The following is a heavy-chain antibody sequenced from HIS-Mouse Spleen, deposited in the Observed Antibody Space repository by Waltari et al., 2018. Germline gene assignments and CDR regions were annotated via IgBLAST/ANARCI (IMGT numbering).Heavy chain of an antibody. D-gene: IGHD3-10*01. CDR2: IDYSGST. Sequence: QLQLQESGPGLVKPSETLSLTCTVPGGSISSSSYYWGWIRQPPGKGLEWIGSIDYSGSTSDNPCLKSRVTISVDTSKNQFSLKLSSVTAADTAVYYCARAYYYGSGSYYKGYFDYWGQGTLVTVSS. V-gene: IGHV4-39*07. CDR1: GGSISSSSYY. J-gene: IGHJ4*02. CDR3: ARAYYYGSGSYYKGYFDY.